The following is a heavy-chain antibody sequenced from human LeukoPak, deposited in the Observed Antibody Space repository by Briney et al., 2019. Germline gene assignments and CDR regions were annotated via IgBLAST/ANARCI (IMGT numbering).Heavy chain of an antibody. CDR1: GGTFSSYA. Sequence: ASVKVSCKASGGTFSSYAISWVRQAPGQGLEWMGRIIPILGITNYAQKFQGRVTITADKPTSTAYMELYSLRSEDTAVYYCAWENGYFDYWGQGTLVTVSS. D-gene: IGHD1-1*01. CDR3: AWENGYFDY. V-gene: IGHV1-69*04. J-gene: IGHJ4*02. CDR2: IIPILGIT.